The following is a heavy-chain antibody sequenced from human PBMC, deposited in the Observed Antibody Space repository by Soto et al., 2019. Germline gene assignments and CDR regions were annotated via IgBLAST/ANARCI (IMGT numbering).Heavy chain of an antibody. CDR3: AKHLAAAGPSEGFDY. CDR2: IYPGDSDT. CDR1: GYSFTDYW. Sequence: GESLKISCKGSGYSFTDYWIGWVRQMPGKGLEWMGIIYPGDSDTRYNPSFQGQVTISADKSIGTAYLQWSSLKASDTAMYYCAKHLAAAGPSEGFDYWGQGTLVTVSS. D-gene: IGHD6-13*01. V-gene: IGHV5-51*01. J-gene: IGHJ4*02.